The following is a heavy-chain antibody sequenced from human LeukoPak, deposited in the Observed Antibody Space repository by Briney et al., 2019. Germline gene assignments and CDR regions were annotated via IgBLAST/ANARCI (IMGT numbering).Heavy chain of an antibody. J-gene: IGHJ4*02. CDR1: GGSISSSTFY. D-gene: IGHD1-7*01. V-gene: IGHV4-39*01. CDR3: ARRDLRELDY. CDR2: IHSNGGT. Sequence: SETLSLTCTVSGGSISSSTFYWGWIRQAPGKGLEWIGSIHSNGGTYYNPSLKSRVTISVDTSKNQFSLRLSSVTAADTAVYYCARRDLRELDYWGQGTLVTVSS.